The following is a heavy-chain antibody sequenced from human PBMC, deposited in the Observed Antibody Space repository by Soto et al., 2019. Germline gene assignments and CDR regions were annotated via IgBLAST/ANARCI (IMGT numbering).Heavy chain of an antibody. CDR1: GGSISSSSYY. J-gene: IGHJ6*02. CDR3: ARLRIFGVVIDYYYGMDV. V-gene: IGHV4-39*01. CDR2: IYYSGST. D-gene: IGHD3-3*01. Sequence: TSETLSLTCTVSGGSISSSSYYWGWIRQPPGKGLEWIGSIYYSGSTYYNPSLKSRVTISVDTSKNQFSLKLSSVTAADTAVYYCARLRIFGVVIDYYYGMDVWGQGTTVTV.